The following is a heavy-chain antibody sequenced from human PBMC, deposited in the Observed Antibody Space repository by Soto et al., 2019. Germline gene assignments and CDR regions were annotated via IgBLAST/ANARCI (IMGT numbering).Heavy chain of an antibody. CDR3: TRDWSPYYYGHLGHYYGMDV. J-gene: IGHJ6*02. CDR2: IRSKAYGGTT. D-gene: IGHD3-10*01. CDR1: GFTFGDYA. V-gene: IGHV3-49*03. Sequence: GSLRLSCTASGFTFGDYAMSWFRQAPGKGLEWVGFIRSKAYGGTTEYAASVKGRFTISRDDSKSIAYLQMNSLKTEDTAVYYCTRDWSPYYYGHLGHYYGMDVWGQGTTVTVSS.